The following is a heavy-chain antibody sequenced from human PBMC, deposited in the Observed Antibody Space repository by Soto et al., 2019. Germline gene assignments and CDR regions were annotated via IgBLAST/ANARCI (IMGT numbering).Heavy chain of an antibody. Sequence: SETLSLTCSVSCASISSFNWNWVRQPAGKGPEWVGRLNIAGTINYNPSLKSRITMSMDTSKNQISLHLRSVTAADTAIYYCARDRGEYTSSWFWYFSHWGHGTLVTVSS. CDR3: ARDRGEYTSSWFWYFSH. J-gene: IGHJ2*01. D-gene: IGHD6-13*01. V-gene: IGHV4-4*07. CDR1: CASISSFN. CDR2: LNIAGTI.